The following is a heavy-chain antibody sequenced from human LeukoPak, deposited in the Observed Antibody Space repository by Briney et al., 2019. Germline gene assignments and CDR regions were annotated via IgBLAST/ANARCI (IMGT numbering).Heavy chain of an antibody. D-gene: IGHD5-24*01. CDR3: ARGGDGYNLDISFDY. CDR1: GYSISSGYY. J-gene: IGHJ4*02. Sequence: SETLSLTCTVSGYSISSGYYWSWIRQPPGKGLEWIGYIYYSGSTNYNPSLKSRVTISVDTSKNQFSLKLSSVTAADTAVYYCARGGDGYNLDISFDYWGQGTLVTVSS. V-gene: IGHV4-61*01. CDR2: IYYSGST.